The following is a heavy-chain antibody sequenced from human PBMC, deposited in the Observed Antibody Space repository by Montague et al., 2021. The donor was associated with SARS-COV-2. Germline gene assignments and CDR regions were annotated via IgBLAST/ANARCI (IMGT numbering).Heavy chain of an antibody. D-gene: IGHD1-7*01. J-gene: IGHJ5*02. CDR1: GVSISGYTYF. CDR2: VYYSGST. V-gene: IGHV4-39*01. Sequence: SETLSLTCTVSGVSISGYTYFWGWIHQPPGKGLEWIASVYYSGSTYYNPSLKSRVTISVDTSKNQSSLQVSSVTAADSAIYYCARHRVASGWNYFDPWGRGTLVTVSS. CDR3: ARHRVASGWNYFDP.